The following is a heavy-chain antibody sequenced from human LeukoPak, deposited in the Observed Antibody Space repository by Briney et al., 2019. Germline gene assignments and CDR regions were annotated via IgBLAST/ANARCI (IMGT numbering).Heavy chain of an antibody. D-gene: IGHD2-8*01. CDR1: GYTFTSYY. V-gene: IGHV1-46*01. CDR3: ARDDCTNGVCYTV. Sequence: ASVKVSCKASGYTFTSYYMHWVRQAPGQGLEWMGIINPSGGSTSYAQKFQGRVTMTRDMSTSTVYMELSSLRSEDTAVYYCARDDCTNGVCYTVWGQGTLVTVSS. CDR2: INPSGGST. J-gene: IGHJ4*02.